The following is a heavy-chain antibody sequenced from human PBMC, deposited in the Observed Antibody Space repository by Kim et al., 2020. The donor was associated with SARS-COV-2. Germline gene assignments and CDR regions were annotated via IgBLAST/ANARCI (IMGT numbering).Heavy chain of an antibody. V-gene: IGHV3-33*05. D-gene: IGHD3-22*01. CDR2: ISYDGSNK. Sequence: GGSLRLSCAASGFTFSSYGMHWVRQAPGKGLEWVAVISYDGSNKYYADSVKGRFTISRDNSKNTLYLQMNSLRAEDTAVYYCARDRSSPEDYDSSGSDDAFDIWGQGTMVTVSS. CDR3: ARDRSSPEDYDSSGSDDAFDI. J-gene: IGHJ3*02. CDR1: GFTFSSYG.